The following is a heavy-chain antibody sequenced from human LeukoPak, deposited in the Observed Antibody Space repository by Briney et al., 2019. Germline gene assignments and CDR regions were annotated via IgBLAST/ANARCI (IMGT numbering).Heavy chain of an antibody. Sequence: PGGSLRLSCAASGFTFSSCGMHWVRQAPGKGLEWVAFIRYDGSGKYYAESVEGRFTISRDNSENTLYLQMNSLRPEDTALYYCAKVGEAYYYYYYYMDVWGKGTTVTVSS. J-gene: IGHJ6*03. CDR1: GFTFSSCG. CDR2: IRYDGSGK. V-gene: IGHV3-30*02. CDR3: AKVGEAYYYYYYYMDV.